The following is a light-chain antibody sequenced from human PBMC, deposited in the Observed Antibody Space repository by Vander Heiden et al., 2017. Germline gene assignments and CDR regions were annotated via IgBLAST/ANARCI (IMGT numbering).Light chain of an antibody. J-gene: IGLJ1*01. CDR3: SSYTSSSTLWV. Sequence: QSALTQPASVSGSPGQSITISCTGTSSDVDGYNYVSWYQQHPGKAPKLMIYEVSNRPSGVSNRFSGSKSGNTASLTISGLQAEDEADYYCSSYTSSSTLWVFGTGTKVTVL. CDR1: SSDVDGYNY. V-gene: IGLV2-14*01. CDR2: EVS.